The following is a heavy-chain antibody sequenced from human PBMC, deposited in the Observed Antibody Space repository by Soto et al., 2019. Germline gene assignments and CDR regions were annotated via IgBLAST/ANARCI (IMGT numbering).Heavy chain of an antibody. J-gene: IGHJ6*02. Sequence: EVQLLESGGGLVQPGGSLRLSCAAYGFTFSSYAMSWVRQAPGKGLEWVSSIRGSGGSTFYADSVKGRFTISRDNSRYTLYLQMNSLRAEDTAVYYCANYRGDFWSGYLTYYYYGMDVWGQGTTVTVSS. CDR1: GFTFSSYA. CDR3: ANYRGDFWSGYLTYYYYGMDV. V-gene: IGHV3-23*01. CDR2: IRGSGGST. D-gene: IGHD3-3*01.